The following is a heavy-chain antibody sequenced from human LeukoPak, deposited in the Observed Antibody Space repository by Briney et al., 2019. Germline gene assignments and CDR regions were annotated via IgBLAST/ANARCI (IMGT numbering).Heavy chain of an antibody. D-gene: IGHD5-12*01. CDR2: IYYSGST. V-gene: IGHV4-31*03. J-gene: IGHJ4*02. Sequence: PSQTLSLTCTVSGGSISSGGYYWNWIRQHPGTGLEWIGYIYYSGSTYYNPSLKSRVTISVDTSKNQFSLKLSSVTAADTAVYYCAREDSGYDKYFDYWGQGTLVTVSS. CDR1: GGSISSGGYY. CDR3: AREDSGYDKYFDY.